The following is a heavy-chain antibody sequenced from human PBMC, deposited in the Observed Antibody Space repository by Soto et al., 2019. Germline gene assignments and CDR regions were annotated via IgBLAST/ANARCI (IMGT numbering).Heavy chain of an antibody. CDR2: IWSDGSTK. Sequence: PGGSLRLSCVASGFTFSTYGMHWVRQAPGKGLEWVAVIWSDGSTKNYADSVKGRFSISRDNAKNTLYLQMNSLRAEDTAVYYCARDYYGSGRSIYGMDVWGQGTTVPVSS. D-gene: IGHD3-10*01. J-gene: IGHJ6*02. CDR1: GFTFSTYG. V-gene: IGHV3-33*01. CDR3: ARDYYGSGRSIYGMDV.